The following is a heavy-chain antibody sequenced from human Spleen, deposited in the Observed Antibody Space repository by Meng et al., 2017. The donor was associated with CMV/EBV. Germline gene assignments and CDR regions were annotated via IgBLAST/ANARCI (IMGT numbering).Heavy chain of an antibody. CDR2: IYNDGGS. Sequence: ASGFTVSGHYMSWVRQAPGKGLEWVAVIYNDGGSNFAGSVRGRFTISRDSSRNTVSLQMNSLTEEDTAVYYCARDRPDHDFWSGYDFWGQGALVTVSS. CDR3: ARDRPDHDFWSGYDF. J-gene: IGHJ4*02. D-gene: IGHD3-3*01. CDR1: GFTVSGHY. V-gene: IGHV3-66*01.